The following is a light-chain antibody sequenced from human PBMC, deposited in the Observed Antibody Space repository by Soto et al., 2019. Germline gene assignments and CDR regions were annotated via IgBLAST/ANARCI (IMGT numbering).Light chain of an antibody. Sequence: QSVLTQPPSVSWSPGQRVTISCTGSSSNIWAGYDVHWYQQLPGTAPKLLIYGNSNRPSGVPDRFSGSKSGTSASLAITGLQAEDEADYYCQSYDSSLSGSNVYGTGTKVTVL. J-gene: IGLJ1*01. CDR1: SSNIWAGYD. CDR3: QSYDSSLSGSNV. CDR2: GNS. V-gene: IGLV1-40*01.